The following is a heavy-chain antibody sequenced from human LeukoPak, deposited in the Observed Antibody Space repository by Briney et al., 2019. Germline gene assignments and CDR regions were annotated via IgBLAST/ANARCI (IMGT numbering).Heavy chain of an antibody. D-gene: IGHD3-3*01. CDR3: ARQPSRITIFGVVPPHFDY. CDR1: GGSFSGYY. J-gene: IGHJ4*02. V-gene: IGHV4-34*01. Sequence: SETLSLTCAVYGGSFSGYYWSWIRQPPGKGLEWIGEINHSGSTNYNPSLKSRVTISVDTSKNQFSLKLSSVTAADTAVYYCARQPSRITIFGVVPPHFDYWGQGTLVTVSS. CDR2: INHSGST.